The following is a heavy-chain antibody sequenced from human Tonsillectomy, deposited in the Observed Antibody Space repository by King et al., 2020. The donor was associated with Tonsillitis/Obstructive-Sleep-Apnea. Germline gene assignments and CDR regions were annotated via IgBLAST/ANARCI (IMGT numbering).Heavy chain of an antibody. CDR2: IYYRGST. V-gene: IGHV4-59*01. J-gene: IGHJ3*02. CDR3: ARGIRGDNDAFDI. Sequence: VQLQESGPGLVKPSETLSRTCTVSGGSISSYYWSWIRQPPGKGLEWIGYIYYRGSTNSNPSLKSRVTISVDTSKNQFSLKLSSVTAADTAVYYCARGIRGDNDAFDIWGQGTMVTVSS. D-gene: IGHD3-10*01. CDR1: GGSISSYY.